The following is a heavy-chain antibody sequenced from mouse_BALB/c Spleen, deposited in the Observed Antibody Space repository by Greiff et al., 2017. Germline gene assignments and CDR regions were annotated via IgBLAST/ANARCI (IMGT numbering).Heavy chain of an antibody. J-gene: IGHJ4*01. CDR1: GYTFTDYE. V-gene: IGHV1-15*01. Sequence: QVQLQQSGAELVRPGASVTLSCKASGYTFTDYEMHWVKQTPVHGLEWIGAIDPETGGTAYNQKFKGKATLTADKSSSTAYMELRSLTSEDSAVYYCTRGYGYAMDYWGQGTSVTVSS. D-gene: IGHD2-14*01. CDR2: IDPETGGT. CDR3: TRGYGYAMDY.